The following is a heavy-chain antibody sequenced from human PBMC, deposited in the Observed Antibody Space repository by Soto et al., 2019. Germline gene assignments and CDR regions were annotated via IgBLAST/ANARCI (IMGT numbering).Heavy chain of an antibody. V-gene: IGHV1-18*01. D-gene: IGHD2-15*01. CDR3: ARDPPRISGGSCHEVVCYYYYMDV. CDR1: GYTFTSYG. J-gene: IGHJ6*03. CDR2: ISAYNGNT. Sequence: ASVKVSCKASGYTFTSYGISWVRQAPGQGLEWMGWISAYNGNTNYAQKLQGRVTMTTDTSTSTAYMELRSLRSDDTAVYYCARDPPRISGGSCHEVVCYYYYMDVWGKGTTGTVSS.